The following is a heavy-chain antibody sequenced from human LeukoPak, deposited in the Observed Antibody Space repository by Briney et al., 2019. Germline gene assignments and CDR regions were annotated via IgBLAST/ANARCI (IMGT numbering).Heavy chain of an antibody. Sequence: RSGGSLGLSCAASGFTFSSYDMHWVRQATGKGLEWVSAIGTAGDTYYPGSVKGRFTISRENAKNSLYLQMNSLRAGDTAVYYCARGGDGITGTNGMDVWGKGTTVTVSS. V-gene: IGHV3-13*01. CDR3: ARGGDGITGTNGMDV. CDR1: GFTFSSYD. J-gene: IGHJ6*04. CDR2: IGTAGDT. D-gene: IGHD1-7*01.